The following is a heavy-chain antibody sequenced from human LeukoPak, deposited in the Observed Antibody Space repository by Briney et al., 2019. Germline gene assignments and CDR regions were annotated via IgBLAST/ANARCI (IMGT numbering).Heavy chain of an antibody. J-gene: IGHJ4*02. V-gene: IGHV4-59*01. CDR1: GGSISSYY. D-gene: IGHD2-2*01. Sequence: SETLSLTCTVSGGSISSYYWSWIRQPPGKGLEWIGYIYYSGSTNYNPSLKSRVTISVDTSKNQFSLKLSSVTAADTAVYYCAREMGTSCLFDYWGQGTLVTVSS. CDR2: IYYSGST. CDR3: AREMGTSCLFDY.